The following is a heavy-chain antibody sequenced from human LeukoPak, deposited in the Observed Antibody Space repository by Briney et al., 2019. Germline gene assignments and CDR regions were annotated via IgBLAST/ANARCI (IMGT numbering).Heavy chain of an antibody. V-gene: IGHV3-64*01. CDR2: ISSNGGST. D-gene: IGHD2-21*02. CDR3: ARGPGVTYYYYYYMDV. CDR1: GFTFNSYA. J-gene: IGHJ6*03. Sequence: PGGSLRLSCAAYGFTFNSYAMHWVRQAPGKGLEYISAISSNGGSTYYANSVKGRFTISRDNSKNTLYPQMGSLRAEDMAVYYCARGPGVTYYYYYYMDVWGKGTTVTVSS.